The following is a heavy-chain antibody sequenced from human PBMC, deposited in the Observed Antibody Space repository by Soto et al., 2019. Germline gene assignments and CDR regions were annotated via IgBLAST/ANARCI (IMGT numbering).Heavy chain of an antibody. CDR1: GYTFTSYY. V-gene: IGHV1-46*01. D-gene: IGHD2-2*02. CDR3: ERELVVKDAIEYYYYGMDV. J-gene: IGHJ6*02. CDR2: INPSGGST. Sequence: VKVSCKASGYTFTSYYMHWVRQAPGQELEWMGIINPSGGSTSYAQKFQGRVTMTRDTSTSTVYMELSSLRSEDTAVYYCERELVVKDAIEYYYYGMDVWGQGTTVTVSS.